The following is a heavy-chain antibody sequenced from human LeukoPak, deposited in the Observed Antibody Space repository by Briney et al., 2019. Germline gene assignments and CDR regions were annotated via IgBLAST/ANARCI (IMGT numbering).Heavy chain of an antibody. D-gene: IGHD1-14*01. V-gene: IGHV3-7*05. CDR3: ARDNPQGYFDY. CDR2: VKQDGSEK. CDR1: GFTSSSYW. J-gene: IGHJ4*02. Sequence: GGSLRLSCAASGFTSSSYWMTWVRQAPGKGLEWVANVKQDGSEKYYVDSVKGRFTISRGNAKNSLYLQMNSLRAEDTAVYYCARDNPQGYFDYWGQGTLVTVSS.